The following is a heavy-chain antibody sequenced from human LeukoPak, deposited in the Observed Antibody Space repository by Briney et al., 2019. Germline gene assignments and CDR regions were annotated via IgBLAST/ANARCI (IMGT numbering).Heavy chain of an antibody. Sequence: GGSLRLSCAASGFTFSSYAMHWVRQAPGKGLEWVAVISYDGSNKYYADSVKGRFTISRDNAKNSLYLQMNSLRAEDTAVYYCARGVYDSSGYYYYAAPDAFDIWGQGTMVTVSS. CDR1: GFTFSSYA. CDR2: ISYDGSNK. D-gene: IGHD3-22*01. V-gene: IGHV3-30*04. CDR3: ARGVYDSSGYYYYAAPDAFDI. J-gene: IGHJ3*02.